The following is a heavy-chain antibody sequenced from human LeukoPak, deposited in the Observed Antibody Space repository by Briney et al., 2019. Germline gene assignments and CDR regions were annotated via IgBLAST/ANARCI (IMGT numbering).Heavy chain of an antibody. CDR1: GFTFSRYD. J-gene: IGHJ6*02. V-gene: IGHV3-30*18. CDR3: AKENWGLNFYYYGMDV. CDR2: IAADGNNK. D-gene: IGHD7-27*01. Sequence: PGRSLRLSCAASGFTFSRYDMYWVRQAPGKGLEWVTGIAADGNNKYYVDSVKGRFTISRDNSKNTLYLQMDSLRAEDTAVYYCAKENWGLNFYYYGMDVWGQGTTVTVSS.